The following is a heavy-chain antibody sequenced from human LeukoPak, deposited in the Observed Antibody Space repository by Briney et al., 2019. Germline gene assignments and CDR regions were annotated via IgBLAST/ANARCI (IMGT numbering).Heavy chain of an antibody. D-gene: IGHD4-17*01. J-gene: IGHJ3*02. CDR3: ARDYGDYVGAFDI. CDR2: IYPGDSET. CDR1: RSSFTTYS. Sequence: GDPLKTSCTGSRSSFTTYSIGWVRQLPGKGLEWMGLIYPGDSETRYRPSFQGQVTISADKSISTAYLQWSSLKASDTAMYYCARDYGDYVGAFDIWGQGTVVTVSS. V-gene: IGHV5-51*01.